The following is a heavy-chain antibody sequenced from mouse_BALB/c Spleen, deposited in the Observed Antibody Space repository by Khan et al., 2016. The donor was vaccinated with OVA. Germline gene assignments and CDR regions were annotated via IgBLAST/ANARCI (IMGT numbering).Heavy chain of an antibody. D-gene: IGHD1-1*01. CDR1: GFSLTTYG. Sequence: QVQLKESGPGLVAPSQTLSITCTVSGFSLTTYGVHWVRQPPGKGLEWLGVIWAGGSTNYNSALMSSLSIIKDNSKSQVFLKMNSLQTDDTAIYYCARPYYGSAWFAYWGQGTLVTVSA. J-gene: IGHJ3*01. CDR2: IWAGGST. V-gene: IGHV2-9*02. CDR3: ARPYYGSAWFAY.